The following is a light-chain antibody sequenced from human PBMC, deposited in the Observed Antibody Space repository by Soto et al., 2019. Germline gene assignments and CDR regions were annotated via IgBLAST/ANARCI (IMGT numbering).Light chain of an antibody. CDR1: QTISSNY. J-gene: IGKJ1*01. CDR3: QQCVSWT. Sequence: DIELTQSPGTLSVSPGERATLSCRASQTISSNYFAWYQQKPGHAPSLLISGASSRATGTPDRFSGCGSGTNFTLTISRLEAEDSAIYYWQQCVSWTFGQGTKLEIK. CDR2: GAS. V-gene: IGKV3-20*01.